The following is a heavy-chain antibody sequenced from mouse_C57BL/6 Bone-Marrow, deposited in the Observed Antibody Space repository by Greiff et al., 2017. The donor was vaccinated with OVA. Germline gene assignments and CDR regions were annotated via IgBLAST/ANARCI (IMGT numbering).Heavy chain of an antibody. Sequence: QVQLQQSGAELVRPGTSVKLSCKASGYTFTSYWMHWVKQRPGQGLEWIGVIDPSDSYTNYNQKFKGKATLTVDTSSSTAYMQLSSLTSEDSAVYYCARNYLYYFDYWGQGTTLTVSS. D-gene: IGHD5-5*01. CDR3: ARNYLYYFDY. J-gene: IGHJ2*01. V-gene: IGHV1-59*01. CDR2: IDPSDSYT. CDR1: GYTFTSYW.